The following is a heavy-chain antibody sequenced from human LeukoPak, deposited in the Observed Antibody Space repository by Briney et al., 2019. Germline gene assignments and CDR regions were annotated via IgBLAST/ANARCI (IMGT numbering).Heavy chain of an antibody. V-gene: IGHV4-59*08. CDR3: ARAGNTWFDP. J-gene: IGHJ5*02. D-gene: IGHD2/OR15-2a*01. Sequence: SEILSLTCTVSSGSISTYFWSWIRQPPGKKLECIGYVYYTGSTSYNPSLKSRVTISVDTSKSQFSLKLNSVTAADTAVYYCARAGNTWFDPWGQGTLVTVSS. CDR2: VYYTGST. CDR1: SGSISTYF.